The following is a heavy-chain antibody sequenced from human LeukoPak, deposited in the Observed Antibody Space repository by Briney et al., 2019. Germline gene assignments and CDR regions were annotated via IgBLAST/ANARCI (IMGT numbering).Heavy chain of an antibody. CDR1: GDSVSSNSAA. J-gene: IGHJ4*02. CDR2: TYYRSKWYN. D-gene: IGHD6-19*01. V-gene: IGHV6-1*01. Sequence: SQTLSLTCAISGDSVSSNSAAWTWIRQSPSRGLEWLGRTYYRSKWYNDYAVSVKSRITINPDTSKNQFSLQLNSVTPEDTAVYYCARNNQAVAGSFDYWGQGTLVTVSS. CDR3: ARNNQAVAGSFDY.